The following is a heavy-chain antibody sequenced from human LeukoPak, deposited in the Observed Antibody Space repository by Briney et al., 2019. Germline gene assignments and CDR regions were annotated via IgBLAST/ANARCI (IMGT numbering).Heavy chain of an antibody. V-gene: IGHV3-66*02. CDR1: GFTVSSNY. D-gene: IGHD1-14*01. CDR2: IHSGGST. Sequence: GGSLRLSCAASGFTVSSNYMSWVRQAPGKGLEWASVIHSGGSTYYADSVKGRFTISRDNSKNTLYLQMNSLRAEDTAVYYCARAVRYRFDYWGQGTLVTVSS. CDR3: ARAVRYRFDY. J-gene: IGHJ4*02.